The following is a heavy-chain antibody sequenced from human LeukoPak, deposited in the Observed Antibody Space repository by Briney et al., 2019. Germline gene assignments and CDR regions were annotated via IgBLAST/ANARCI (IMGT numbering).Heavy chain of an antibody. CDR2: INHSGST. J-gene: IGHJ6*02. CDR3: ARGYIVVVPAAIVQSSYYYYYGMDV. D-gene: IGHD2-2*02. Sequence: SETLSLTCAVYGGSFSGYYWSWIRQPPGKGLEWIGEINHSGSTNYNPSLKSRVTISVGTSKNQFSLKLGSVTAADTAVYYCARGYIVVVPAAIVQSSYYYYYGMDVWGQGTTVTVSS. V-gene: IGHV4-34*01. CDR1: GGSFSGYY.